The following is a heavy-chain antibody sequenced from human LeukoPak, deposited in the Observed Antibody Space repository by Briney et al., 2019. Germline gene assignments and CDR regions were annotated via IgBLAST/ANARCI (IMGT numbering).Heavy chain of an antibody. J-gene: IGHJ4*02. CDR2: IYSGGST. Sequence: TGGSLRLSCAASGFTFSDYYMSWIRQAPGKGLEWVSVIYSGGSTYYADSVKGRFTTSRDNSKNTLYLQMNSLRAEDTAVYYCARDLGSGLDYWSQGTLVTVSS. V-gene: IGHV3-66*02. CDR1: GFTFSDYY. CDR3: ARDLGSGLDY. D-gene: IGHD1-26*01.